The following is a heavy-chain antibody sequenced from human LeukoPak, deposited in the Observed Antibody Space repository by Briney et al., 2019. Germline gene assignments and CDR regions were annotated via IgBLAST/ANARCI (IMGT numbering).Heavy chain of an antibody. CDR1: GFTFSSYW. V-gene: IGHV3-74*01. D-gene: IGHD2-15*01. J-gene: IGHJ3*02. CDR2: INSDGSST. CDR3: ARDPKAATLTDAFDI. Sequence: PGGSLRLSCAASGFTFSSYWMHWVRQAPGKGLVWVSRINSDGSSTSYADSVKGRFTISRDNAKNTLYLQMNSLRAEDTAVYYCARDPKAATLTDAFDIWGQGTMVTVSS.